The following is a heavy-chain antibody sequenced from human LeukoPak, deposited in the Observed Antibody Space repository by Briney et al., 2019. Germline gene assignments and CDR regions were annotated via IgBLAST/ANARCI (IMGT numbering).Heavy chain of an antibody. Sequence: PGGSLRLSCTASGFTFGDYAMSWFRQAPGKGLEWVGFIRSKAYGGTTEYAASVKGRFTISRDDSKSIAYLQMNSLKTEDTAVYYCTRASSPSRNAFDIWGQGTMVTVSS. CDR1: GFTFGDYA. CDR3: TRASSPSRNAFDI. CDR2: IRSKAYGGTT. J-gene: IGHJ3*02. V-gene: IGHV3-49*03.